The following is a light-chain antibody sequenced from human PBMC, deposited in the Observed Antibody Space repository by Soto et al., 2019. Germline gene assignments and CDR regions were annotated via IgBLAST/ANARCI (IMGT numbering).Light chain of an antibody. CDR2: DAS. V-gene: IGKV1-5*01. CDR3: QQYNSYWT. Sequence: DIQMTQAPSTLSASVGDRVTITVRASQSISSWLAWYQQKPGKAPKLLIYDASSLESEVPSRFSGSGSGTEFTLTISSLQPDDFATYYCQQYNSYWTFGQGTKVDIK. J-gene: IGKJ1*01. CDR1: QSISSW.